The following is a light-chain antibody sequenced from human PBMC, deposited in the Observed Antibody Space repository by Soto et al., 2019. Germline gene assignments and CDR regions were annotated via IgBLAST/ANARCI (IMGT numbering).Light chain of an antibody. CDR3: AAWDDSLKKVV. V-gene: IGLV1-36*01. CDR2: YDD. CDR1: SSNIGNNA. J-gene: IGLJ2*01. Sequence: QLVLTQPPSVSEAPRQRVTISCSGSSSNIGNNAVNWYQQLPGKAPKLLIYYDDLLPSGVSDRFSGSKSGTSASLAISGLQSEDEADYYCAAWDDSLKKVVFGGGTKLTVL.